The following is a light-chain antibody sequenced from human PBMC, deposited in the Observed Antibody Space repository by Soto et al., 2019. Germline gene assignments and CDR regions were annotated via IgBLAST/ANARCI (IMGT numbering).Light chain of an antibody. CDR2: GAS. V-gene: IGKV3-20*01. CDR1: QSVSNSY. J-gene: IGKJ4*01. Sequence: EIVLTQSPGTLSLSPGERATLSCRASQSVSNSYLAWYQQKPGQAPRLLIYGASSRATGIPDRFSGSGSRTDFTLTNSKIEPKDFPVYYSQMYGNPPRTFGIGTKVKIK. CDR3: QMYGNPPRT.